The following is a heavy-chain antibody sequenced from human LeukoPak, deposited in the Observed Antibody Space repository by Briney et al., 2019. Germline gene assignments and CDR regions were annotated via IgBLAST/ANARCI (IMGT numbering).Heavy chain of an antibody. Sequence: ASVKVSCKASGYTLISYGISWVRQAPGQGLEWMGWISAYNGNTNYAQKLQGRVTMTTDTSTSTAYMELRSLRSDDTAVYYCATAGVYYYDSSAYYPNWFDPWGQGTLVTVSS. CDR1: GYTLISYG. J-gene: IGHJ5*02. CDR3: ATAGVYYYDSSAYYPNWFDP. D-gene: IGHD3-22*01. V-gene: IGHV1-18*01. CDR2: ISAYNGNT.